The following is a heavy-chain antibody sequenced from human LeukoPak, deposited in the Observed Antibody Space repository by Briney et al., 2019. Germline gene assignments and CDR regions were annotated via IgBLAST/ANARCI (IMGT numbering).Heavy chain of an antibody. CDR1: GFTFSSYA. CDR2: ISGSGGST. CDR3: AKARPRIVVVPAAKYYFDY. V-gene: IGHV3-23*01. J-gene: IGHJ4*02. D-gene: IGHD2-2*01. Sequence: GGSLRLSCAASGFTFSSYAMSWVRQAPGKGLEWVSAISGSGGSTYYADSVKGRFTISRDNSKNTLNLQMNSLRAEDTAVYYCAKARPRIVVVPAAKYYFDYWGQGTLVTVSS.